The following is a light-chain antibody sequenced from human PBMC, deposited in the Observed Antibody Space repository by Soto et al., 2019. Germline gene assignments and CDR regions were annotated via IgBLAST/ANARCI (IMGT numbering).Light chain of an antibody. CDR1: NSNIGSNT. CDR2: DNN. CDR3: AAWDDSLKHVV. J-gene: IGLJ2*01. V-gene: IGLV1-44*01. Sequence: QSVLTQPPSASGTPGQRVTISCSGSNSNIGSNTVNWYQQLPGTAPKLLIYDNNQRPSGVPDRFSGSKSGTSASLAISGLQSEDEADHYCAAWDDSLKHVVFGGGTQLTVL.